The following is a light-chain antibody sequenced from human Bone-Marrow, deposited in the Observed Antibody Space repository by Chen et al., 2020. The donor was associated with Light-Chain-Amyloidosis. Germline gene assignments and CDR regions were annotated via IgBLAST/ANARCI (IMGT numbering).Light chain of an antibody. CDR2: DDS. Sequence: SYVLTQPSSASVAPGQTATIACGGNNIGSTSVHWYQQTPGQAPLLVVYDDSDRPSGIPERLSGSNSGNTATLTISRVEAGDEADYYCQVWDRSSDRPVFGGGTKLNVL. CDR3: QVWDRSSDRPV. CDR1: NIGSTS. J-gene: IGLJ3*02. V-gene: IGLV3-21*02.